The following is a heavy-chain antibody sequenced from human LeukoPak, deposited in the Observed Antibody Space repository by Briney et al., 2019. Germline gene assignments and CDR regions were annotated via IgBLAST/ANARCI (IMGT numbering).Heavy chain of an antibody. Sequence: SETLSLTCSVSGGSISGYYWSWIRQPPGQTLEWIGYIYSSGSTNYNPSLQSRVTMSVDTSMNQFSLRLSSVTAADTAVCYCARFTYTTRPSDVWGKGTTVTVSS. CDR3: ARFTYTTRPSDV. J-gene: IGHJ6*04. CDR1: GGSISGYY. CDR2: IYSSGST. V-gene: IGHV4-4*09. D-gene: IGHD3-16*01.